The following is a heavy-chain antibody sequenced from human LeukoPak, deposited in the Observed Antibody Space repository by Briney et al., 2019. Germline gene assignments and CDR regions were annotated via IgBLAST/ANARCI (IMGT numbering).Heavy chain of an antibody. CDR2: IYYSGST. CDR1: GGSISSSSYY. CDR3: ASGASSSSPYYYYGMDV. V-gene: IGHV4-39*07. J-gene: IGHJ6*02. D-gene: IGHD2-2*01. Sequence: SETLSLTCTVSGGSISSSSYYWGWIRQPPGKGLEWIGSIYYSGSTNYNPSLKSRVTISVDTSKNQFSLKLSSVTAADTAVYYCASGASSSSPYYYYGMDVWGQGTTVTVSS.